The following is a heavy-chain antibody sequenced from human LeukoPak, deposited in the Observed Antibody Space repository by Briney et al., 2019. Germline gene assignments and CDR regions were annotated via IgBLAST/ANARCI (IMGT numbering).Heavy chain of an antibody. CDR3: AKGGFGIVVVISASGDY. CDR1: GFTFSRHA. CDR2: ISGSGGST. Sequence: GGSLRLPCAASGFTFSRHAMSWVRQAPGKGLEWVSAISGSGGSTYYADSVKGRFTISRDNSKNTLYLQMNSLRAEDTAVYYCAKGGFGIVVVISASGDYCGQGTLVTVSS. D-gene: IGHD3-22*01. J-gene: IGHJ4*02. V-gene: IGHV3-23*01.